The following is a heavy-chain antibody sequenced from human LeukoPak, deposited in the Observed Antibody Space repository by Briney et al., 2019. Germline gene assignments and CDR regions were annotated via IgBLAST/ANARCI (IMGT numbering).Heavy chain of an antibody. J-gene: IGHJ4*02. D-gene: IGHD3-10*01. Sequence: SETLSLTCTVSGGSISSYYWSWIRQPPRKGLEWIGYIYYSGSTNYNPSLKSRVTISVDTSKNQFSLKLSSVTAADTAVYYCASLARYYYGSGWPSIDYWGQGTLVTVSS. CDR1: GGSISSYY. CDR3: ASLARYYYGSGWPSIDY. V-gene: IGHV4-59*01. CDR2: IYYSGST.